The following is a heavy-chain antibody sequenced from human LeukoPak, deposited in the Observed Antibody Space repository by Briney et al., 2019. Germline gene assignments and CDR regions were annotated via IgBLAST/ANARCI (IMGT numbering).Heavy chain of an antibody. CDR2: INPNSGGT. CDR3: ARERDSGSLDY. CDR1: GYTFTGYY. Sequence: ASVKVSCKASGYTFTGYYMHWVRQAPGQGRERMGLINPNSGGTNYAQKFQGRVTMTRDTSISTAYMELSRLRSDDTAVYYCARERDSGSLDYWGQGTLVTVSS. D-gene: IGHD1-26*01. V-gene: IGHV1-2*02. J-gene: IGHJ4*02.